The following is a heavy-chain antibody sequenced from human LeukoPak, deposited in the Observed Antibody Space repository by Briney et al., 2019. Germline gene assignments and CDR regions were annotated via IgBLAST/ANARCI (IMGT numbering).Heavy chain of an antibody. Sequence: ASVKVSCKASGYTFTSYYMHWVRQAPGQGLEWMGIINPSGGSTSYAQKFQGRVTTTRDTSTSTVYMELGSLRSEDTAVYYCARDLLIVGATDYWGQGTLVTVSS. CDR2: INPSGGST. D-gene: IGHD1-26*01. CDR3: ARDLLIVGATDY. CDR1: GYTFTSYY. V-gene: IGHV1-46*01. J-gene: IGHJ4*02.